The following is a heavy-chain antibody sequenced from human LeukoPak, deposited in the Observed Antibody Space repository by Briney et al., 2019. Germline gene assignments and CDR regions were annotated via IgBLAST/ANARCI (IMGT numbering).Heavy chain of an antibody. Sequence: SETLSLTCTVSGGSISSSSYYWGWIRQPPGKGLEWIGSIYYSGSTYYNPSLKSRVTISVDTSKNQFSLKLSSVTAADTAVYYCAKGGSSFDYWGQGTLVTVSS. D-gene: IGHD6-6*01. V-gene: IGHV4-39*07. J-gene: IGHJ4*02. CDR1: GGSISSSSYY. CDR2: IYYSGST. CDR3: AKGGSSFDY.